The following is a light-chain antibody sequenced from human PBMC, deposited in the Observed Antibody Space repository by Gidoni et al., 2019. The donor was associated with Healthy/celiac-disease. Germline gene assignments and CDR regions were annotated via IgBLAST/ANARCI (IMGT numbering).Light chain of an antibody. J-gene: IGKJ2*01. CDR1: QSVSSSY. CDR2: GAS. V-gene: IGKV3-20*01. CDR3: QQYGSSHPHT. Sequence: EIVLTQSPGTLSLSPGERATLSCRASQSVSSSYLAWYQQKPGQTPRLLIYGASSRATGIPDRFSGSGSGTDFTLTISRLEPEDFAVYYCQQYGSSHPHTFXQXTKLEIK.